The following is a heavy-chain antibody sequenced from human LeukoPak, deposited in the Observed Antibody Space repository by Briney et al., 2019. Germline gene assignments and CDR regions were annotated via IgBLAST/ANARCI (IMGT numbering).Heavy chain of an antibody. CDR3: ARAGHYYDSSGYPLYYFDY. V-gene: IGHV4-59*01. D-gene: IGHD3-22*01. CDR1: GGSISSYY. CDR2: IYYSGST. J-gene: IGHJ4*02. Sequence: SETLSLTCTVSGGSISSYYWSWIRQPPGKGLEWIGSIYYSGSTNYNPTLKSRVTISVDTSKNQFSLKLSSVTAADTAVYYCARAGHYYDSSGYPLYYFDYWGQGTLVTVSS.